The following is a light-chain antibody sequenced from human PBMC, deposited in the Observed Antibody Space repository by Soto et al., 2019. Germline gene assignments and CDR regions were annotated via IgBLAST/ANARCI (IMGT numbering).Light chain of an antibody. CDR3: HQYGSSPLT. Sequence: EIVLTLSPGTLSLSPGERATLSCRASQSVSSSYLAWYQQKPGQAPRLLIYGASSRATGIPDRFSGSGSGTDFTLTISRLEPEDFAVFYCHQYGSSPLTFGGGTKVEIK. CDR2: GAS. J-gene: IGKJ4*01. CDR1: QSVSSSY. V-gene: IGKV3-20*01.